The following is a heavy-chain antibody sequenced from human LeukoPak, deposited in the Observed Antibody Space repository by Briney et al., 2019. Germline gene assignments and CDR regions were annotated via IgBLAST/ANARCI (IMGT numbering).Heavy chain of an antibody. J-gene: IGHJ4*02. Sequence: PGGSLRLSCAVSGFTVSSNYMSWVRQAPGKGLEWVSIIYSGGTTYYADSVKGRFTISRDNSKNTLYLQMNSLRAEDTAVYYCASGEWPQNYWGQGTLVTVSS. CDR2: IYSGGTT. CDR1: GFTVSSNY. D-gene: IGHD3-10*01. V-gene: IGHV3-53*01. CDR3: ASGEWPQNY.